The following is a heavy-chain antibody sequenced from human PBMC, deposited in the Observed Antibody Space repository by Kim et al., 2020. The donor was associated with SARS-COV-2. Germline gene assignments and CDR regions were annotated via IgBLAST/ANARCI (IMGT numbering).Heavy chain of an antibody. CDR2: IYYSGST. Sequence: SETLSLTCTVSGGSISSSSYYWGWIRQPPGKGLEWIGSIYYSGSTYYNPSLKSRVTISVDTSKNQFSLKLSSVTAADTAVYYCARGGAGYIAVADSYYFDYWGQGTLVTVSS. J-gene: IGHJ4*02. CDR1: GGSISSSSYY. V-gene: IGHV4-39*07. D-gene: IGHD6-19*01. CDR3: ARGGAGYIAVADSYYFDY.